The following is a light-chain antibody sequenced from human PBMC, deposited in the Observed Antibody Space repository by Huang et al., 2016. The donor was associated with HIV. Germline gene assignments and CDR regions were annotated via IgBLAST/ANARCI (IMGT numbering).Light chain of an antibody. Sequence: DIQMTQSPYTLSASVGDRVTITCRASQTISTWLAWYQQKPGKAPKLLIYKASNLEPGVPSRVSGSGSGTEFTLTISGLQPDDFATYYCQQYNSYSTFGGGTKVQIK. CDR1: QTISTW. J-gene: IGKJ4*01. CDR2: KAS. CDR3: QQYNSYST. V-gene: IGKV1-5*03.